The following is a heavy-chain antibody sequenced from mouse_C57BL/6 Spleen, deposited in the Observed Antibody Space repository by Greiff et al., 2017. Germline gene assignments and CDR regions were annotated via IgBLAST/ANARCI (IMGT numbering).Heavy chain of an antibody. CDR2: IDPSDSET. CDR1: GYTFTSYW. V-gene: IGHV1-52*01. CDR3: ARGVIYYYGRYFDV. Sequence: QVQLQQPGAELVRPGSSVKLSCKASGYTFTSYWMHWVKQRPIQGLEWIGNIDPSDSETHYNQKFKDKATLTVDKSSSTAYMQLSSLTSEDSAVYYCARGVIYYYGRYFDVWGTGTTVTVSS. D-gene: IGHD1-1*01. J-gene: IGHJ1*03.